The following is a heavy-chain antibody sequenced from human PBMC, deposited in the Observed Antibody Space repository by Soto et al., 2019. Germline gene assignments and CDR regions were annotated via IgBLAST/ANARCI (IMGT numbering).Heavy chain of an antibody. CDR1: GGSINTYY. D-gene: IGHD3-22*01. Sequence: QVQLQESGPGLVKPSETLSLTCSVSGGSINTYYWNWIRQPAGKGLEWIGRIYTSGSTNYNPSLNSRVTMSVDTSKTKVSLKLSSVTATDTAVYYCARGVYYYESSGYYYGLSWYFDLWGRGTLVTVSS. CDR3: ARGVYYYESSGYYYGLSWYFDL. J-gene: IGHJ2*01. V-gene: IGHV4-4*07. CDR2: IYTSGST.